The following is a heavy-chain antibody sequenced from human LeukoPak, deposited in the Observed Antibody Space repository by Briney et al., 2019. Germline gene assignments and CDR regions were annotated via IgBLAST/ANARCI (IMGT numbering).Heavy chain of an antibody. CDR3: ARDTYSGSGSFGEIDY. V-gene: IGHV4-31*03. CDR1: GGSISSGGYY. D-gene: IGHD3-10*01. Sequence: SETLSLTCTVSGGSISSGGYYWSWIRQYPGKGLEWIGYIYYSGSTDYNPSLKSRVIISLDTSKNQFSLKLSSVTAADTAVYYCARDTYSGSGSFGEIDYWGQGTLVTVSS. CDR2: IYYSGST. J-gene: IGHJ4*02.